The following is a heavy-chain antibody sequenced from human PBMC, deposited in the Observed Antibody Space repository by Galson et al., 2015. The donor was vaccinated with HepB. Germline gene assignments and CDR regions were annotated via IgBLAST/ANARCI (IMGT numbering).Heavy chain of an antibody. Sequence: SLRLSCAASGFTFSSYAMHWVRQAPGKGLEWVAVISYDGSNKYYADSVKGRFTISRDNSKNTLYLQMNSLRAEDTAVYYCARDIGYGGNYYYYYYGMDVWGQGTTVTVSS. CDR2: ISYDGSNK. V-gene: IGHV3-30*04. CDR1: GFTFSSYA. J-gene: IGHJ6*02. D-gene: IGHD4-23*01. CDR3: ARDIGYGGNYYYYYYGMDV.